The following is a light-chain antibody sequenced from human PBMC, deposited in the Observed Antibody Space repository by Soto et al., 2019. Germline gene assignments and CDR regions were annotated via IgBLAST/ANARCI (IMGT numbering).Light chain of an antibody. V-gene: IGKV1-5*03. J-gene: IGKJ1*01. CDR3: QQYYIYPWR. CDR2: KAT. CDR1: QSISTW. Sequence: DIQMTQSPSTLSASVGDRVTITCRASQSISTWLAWYQQKPGKAPRLLIYKATSFEIGVPSRFSGSGSGTEFTLNISSLQPYDVATYYCQQYYIYPWRFAQRTKVDIK.